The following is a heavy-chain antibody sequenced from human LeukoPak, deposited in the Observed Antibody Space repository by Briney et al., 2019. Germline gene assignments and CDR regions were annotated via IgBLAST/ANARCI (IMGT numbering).Heavy chain of an antibody. V-gene: IGHV4-39*07. D-gene: IGHD2-8*01. CDR3: ARENYCTNGVCWAFDP. CDR1: GGSISSSDYY. Sequence: SETLSLTCTVSGGSISSSDYYWSWIRQPPGRGLEWLGNIYYTGSTSYNPSLKSRVTFLVDTFNNQFSLHLSSVTAADTAVYYCARENYCTNGVCWAFDPWGQGTLVTVSS. CDR2: IYYTGST. J-gene: IGHJ5*02.